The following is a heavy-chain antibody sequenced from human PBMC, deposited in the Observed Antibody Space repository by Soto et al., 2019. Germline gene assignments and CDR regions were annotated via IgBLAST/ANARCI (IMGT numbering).Heavy chain of an antibody. CDR2: MSSSGGST. CDR1: GFTFSTYA. J-gene: IGHJ4*02. CDR3: AKRPLSIQTFAY. Sequence: GGSLRLSCAASGFTFSTYAMAWVRQAPGEGLEWVSSMSSSGGSTYYADSVRGRFTISRDNSKNTLYLQMNSLRAEDTAIYYCAKRPLSIQTFAYWGQGALVTVSS. V-gene: IGHV3-23*01. D-gene: IGHD5-18*01.